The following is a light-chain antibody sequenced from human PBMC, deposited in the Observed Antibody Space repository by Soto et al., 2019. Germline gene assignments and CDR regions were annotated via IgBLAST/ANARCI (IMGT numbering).Light chain of an antibody. Sequence: EIVLTQSPATLSLSPGERATLSCRDSQSVSTYLAWYQQRRGQAPRXLIYDAYYRETEILPRFSGSGAGTECTRTISSLQPEDCATYYCQQTYTNTRTFGQGTKVDIK. CDR2: DAY. J-gene: IGKJ1*01. CDR3: QQTYTNTRT. V-gene: IGKV3-11*01. CDR1: QSVSTY.